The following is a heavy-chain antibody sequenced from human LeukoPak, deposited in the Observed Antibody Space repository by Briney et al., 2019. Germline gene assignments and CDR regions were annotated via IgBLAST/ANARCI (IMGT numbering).Heavy chain of an antibody. D-gene: IGHD3-16*01. CDR2: IGTASDT. CDR1: GFTFSSYD. J-gene: IGHJ3*02. CDR3: ARGAWPRAFDI. Sequence: PGGSLRLSCAASGFTFSSYDMHWVRQATGKGLEWVSAIGTASDTYYPGSVKGRFTISRENAKNSLYLQMNSLRAGDTAVYYCARGAWPRAFDIWGQGTMVTVSS. V-gene: IGHV3-13*01.